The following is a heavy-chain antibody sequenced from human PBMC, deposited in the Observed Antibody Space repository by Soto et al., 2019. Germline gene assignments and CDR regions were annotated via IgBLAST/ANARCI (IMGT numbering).Heavy chain of an antibody. CDR3: AKDLRF. Sequence: EEQLLESGGGLVQPGGSQRISCAASGFIFSNYAMSWVRQAPGKGLEWVSAISGSGITTYYADSVKGRFTISRDNSRNTVYLEMNSLRGEDTAVYYCAKDLRFRGQGTMVTVSS. D-gene: IGHD3-10*01. V-gene: IGHV3-23*01. CDR2: ISGSGITT. CDR1: GFIFSNYA. J-gene: IGHJ3*01.